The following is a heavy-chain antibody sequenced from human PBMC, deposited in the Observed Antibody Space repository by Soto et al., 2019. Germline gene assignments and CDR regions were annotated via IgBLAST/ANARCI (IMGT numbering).Heavy chain of an antibody. D-gene: IGHD3-16*01. CDR1: GFTFKTYG. V-gene: IGHV3-30*18. CDR3: EKRTTTYAYGDYYYYGMDA. Sequence: GGSLSLSCAASGFTFKTYGMHWVRQAPGKGLEWVAVISHDGGTKHYADSVKGRCTIFRDDSKNTVSLQMTSLRPEDTAVYYCEKRTTTYAYGDYYYYGMDAWGQGTTVTVSS. J-gene: IGHJ6*02. CDR2: ISHDGGTK.